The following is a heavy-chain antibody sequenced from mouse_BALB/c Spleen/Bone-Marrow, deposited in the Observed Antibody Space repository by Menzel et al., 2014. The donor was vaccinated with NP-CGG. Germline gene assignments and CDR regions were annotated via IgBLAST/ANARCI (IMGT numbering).Heavy chain of an antibody. CDR2: IDPANGYT. D-gene: IGHD2-14*01. J-gene: IGHJ1*01. CDR3: ARLGYGYGYWFFDV. Sequence: VQLQQSGAELVKPGASVKLSCTASGFNIKDTYMHWVKQRPEQGLEWIGRIDPANGYTKYDPKFQGKATITADTSSNXAYLQLSSLTSEDTAVCYCARLGYGYGYWFFDVWGAGTTVTVSS. CDR1: GFNIKDTY. V-gene: IGHV14-3*02.